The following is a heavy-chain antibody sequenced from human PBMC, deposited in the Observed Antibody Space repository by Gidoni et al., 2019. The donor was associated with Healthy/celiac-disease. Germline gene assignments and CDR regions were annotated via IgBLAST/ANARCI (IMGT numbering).Heavy chain of an antibody. D-gene: IGHD1-26*01. V-gene: IGHV3-23*01. Sequence: VQLLESGGGLVQPWGSLTLACAASGFACTGYAMRWVRQAPGKGLEWVSVISSSGSSTNYADSVKGRFTISRDNSKNTLYLQMNSLRAEDTAVYYCAKDGWAGWTPKRGFAYWGQGTLVTVSS. CDR2: ISSSGSST. CDR3: AKDGWAGWTPKRGFAY. J-gene: IGHJ4*02. CDR1: GFACTGYA.